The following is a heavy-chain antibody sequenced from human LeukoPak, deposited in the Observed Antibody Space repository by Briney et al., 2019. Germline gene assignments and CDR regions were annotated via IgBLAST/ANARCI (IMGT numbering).Heavy chain of an antibody. J-gene: IGHJ4*02. D-gene: IGHD3-10*01. Sequence: TGGSLRLSCAASRFTFDNYAMHWVRQAPGKGLEWVSGISWNGGIIGYADSVKGRFTISRDNAKNSLYLQMNSLRAEDTALYYCAKADYGSGTYYNVRYFDSWGQGTLVTVSS. CDR2: ISWNGGII. CDR1: RFTFDNYA. CDR3: AKADYGSGTYYNVRYFDS. V-gene: IGHV3-9*01.